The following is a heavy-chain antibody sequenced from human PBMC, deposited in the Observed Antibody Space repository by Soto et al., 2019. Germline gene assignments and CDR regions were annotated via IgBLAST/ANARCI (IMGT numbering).Heavy chain of an antibody. V-gene: IGHV3-9*01. CDR1: GFTFDDYA. J-gene: IGHJ4*02. CDR3: AMSNSNDLYYHFES. Sequence: GGALRLSCAASGFTFDDYAMHWVRQAPGKGLEWVSGINWNSDTIGYADSVKGRFTVSRDNAKGSLLLQMSSLRAEDTAVYFCAMSNSNDLYYHFESWGQGTPVTVSS. D-gene: IGHD3-22*01. CDR2: INWNSDTI.